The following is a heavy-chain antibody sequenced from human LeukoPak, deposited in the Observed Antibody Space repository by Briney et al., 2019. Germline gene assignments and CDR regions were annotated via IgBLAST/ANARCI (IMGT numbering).Heavy chain of an antibody. V-gene: IGHV4-4*07. CDR1: GGSISSYY. Sequence: PSETLSLTCTVSGGSISSYYWSWIRQPAGKGLEWIGRIYASGSTNYNPSLKSRVTISVDTSKNKFSLKLSSVTAADTAVYYCARIGVVVMVDNWFDPWGQGTLVTVSS. D-gene: IGHD2-8*01. CDR2: IYASGST. J-gene: IGHJ5*02. CDR3: ARIGVVVMVDNWFDP.